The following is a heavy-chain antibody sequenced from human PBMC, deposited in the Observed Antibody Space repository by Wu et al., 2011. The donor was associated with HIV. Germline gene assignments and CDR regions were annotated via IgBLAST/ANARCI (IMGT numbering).Heavy chain of an antibody. CDR1: GYNFRGHY. CDR3: ARPQEGDDAYKLQFFQY. V-gene: IGHV1-18*01. D-gene: IGHD5-24*01. CDR2: VSGYNNKA. Sequence: QVQLVQSGGEVRKPGASVKVSCKTSGYNFRGHYIFWLRQAPGQGLEWMGWVSGYNNKANYAQRLQGRVTMTTETSTSTAYMELRNLRSDDTAIYYCARPQEGDDAYKLQFFQYWGQGTLITVSS. J-gene: IGHJ1*01.